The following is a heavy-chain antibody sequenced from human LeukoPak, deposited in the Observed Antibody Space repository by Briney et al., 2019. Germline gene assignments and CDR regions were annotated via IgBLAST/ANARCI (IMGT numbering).Heavy chain of an antibody. Sequence: GGSLRLSCAASGFTFDDYGMSWVRQAPGKGLEWVSGINWNGGSTGYADSVKGRFTISRDNAKTSLYLQMNSLRAEDTALYHCARDRDPYYYGSGSYSGWFDPWGQGTLVTVSS. J-gene: IGHJ5*02. V-gene: IGHV3-20*01. CDR3: ARDRDPYYYGSGSYSGWFDP. D-gene: IGHD3-10*01. CDR1: GFTFDDYG. CDR2: INWNGGST.